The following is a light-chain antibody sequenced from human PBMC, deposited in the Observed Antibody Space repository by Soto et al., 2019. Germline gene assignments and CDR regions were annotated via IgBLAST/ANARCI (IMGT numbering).Light chain of an antibody. CDR3: YSFAGSYSYV. J-gene: IGLJ1*01. CDR1: SSDVGRYDY. V-gene: IGLV2-11*01. CDR2: DVT. Sequence: QSALTQPRSVSGSHGQSVTISCTGTSSDVGRYDYVSWYQQYPGEAPKLIIYDVTERPSGVPDRFSGSKSGNTASLTISGLRAEDEAAYSCYSFAGSYSYVFGGGTKVTVL.